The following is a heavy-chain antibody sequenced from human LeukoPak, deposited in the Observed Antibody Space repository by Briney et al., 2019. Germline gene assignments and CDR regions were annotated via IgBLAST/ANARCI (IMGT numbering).Heavy chain of an antibody. CDR2: LSSSGTTI. V-gene: IGHV3-48*03. J-gene: IGHJ4*02. CDR3: ARDQHFSAAYDY. CDR1: GFTLRSYE. Sequence: PGGSLRLSCVVSGFTLRSYEMNWVRQAPGKGLEWISYLSSSGTTIYYADSVKSRFTISRDNAKNSLYLQMNSLRAEDTAVYYCARDQHFSAAYDYWGQGTLVTVSS. D-gene: IGHD3-3*02.